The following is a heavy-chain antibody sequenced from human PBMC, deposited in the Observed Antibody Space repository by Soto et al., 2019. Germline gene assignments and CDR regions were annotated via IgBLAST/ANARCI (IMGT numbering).Heavy chain of an antibody. CDR1: GFTFSSYA. Sequence: EVQLLESGGGLVQPGGSLRLSCAASGFTFSSYAMSWVRQAPGKGLEWVSAISGSGGSTYYADSVKGRFTISRDNSKNTLYLQMNSLRAEDTSVYYCAKGEDSSGWYEVVGFYYYGMDVWGQGTTVTVSS. D-gene: IGHD6-19*01. J-gene: IGHJ6*02. CDR3: AKGEDSSGWYEVVGFYYYGMDV. CDR2: ISGSGGST. V-gene: IGHV3-23*01.